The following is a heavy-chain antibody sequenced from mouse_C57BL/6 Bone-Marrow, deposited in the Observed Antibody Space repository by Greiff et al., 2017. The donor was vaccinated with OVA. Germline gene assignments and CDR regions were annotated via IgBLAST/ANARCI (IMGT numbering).Heavy chain of an antibody. J-gene: IGHJ1*03. CDR2: IDPETGGT. Sequence: VQLQQSGAELVRPGASVTLSCKASGYTFTDYEMHWVKQPPVHGLEWIGAIDPETGGTAYNQKFKGKAILTADKSSSTAYMELRSLTSEDSAVYYCTRKGDPYWYFDVWGTGTTVTVSS. CDR1: GYTFTDYE. V-gene: IGHV1-15*01. CDR3: TRKGDPYWYFDV.